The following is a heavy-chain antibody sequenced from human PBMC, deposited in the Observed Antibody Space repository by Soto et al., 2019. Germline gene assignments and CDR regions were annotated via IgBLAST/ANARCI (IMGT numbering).Heavy chain of an antibody. V-gene: IGHV4-4*02. CDR2: IYHSGST. CDR3: ARETEPNQDIVVVPAANRAFDI. J-gene: IGHJ3*02. D-gene: IGHD2-2*01. CDR1: GGSISSSNW. Sequence: SETLSLTCAVSGGSISSSNWWSWVRQPPGKGLEWIGEIYHSGSTNYNPSLKSRVTISVDKSKNQFSLKLSSVTAADTAVYYCARETEPNQDIVVVPAANRAFDIWGQGTMVTVSS.